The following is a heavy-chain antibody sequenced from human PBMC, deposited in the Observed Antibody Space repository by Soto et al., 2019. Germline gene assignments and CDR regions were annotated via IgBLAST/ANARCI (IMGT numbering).Heavy chain of an antibody. CDR3: AKDYLTAGYNSGWYDH. V-gene: IGHV3-9*01. Sequence: SLRLSCAASGFTFDDYGMHWVRQAPGKGLEWVSGISWNSGSIGYADSVKGRFTISRDNARSSLYLQMNSLRAEDTALYYCAKDYLTAGYNSGWYDHWGQGTLVTVSS. CDR1: GFTFDDYG. D-gene: IGHD6-19*01. J-gene: IGHJ5*02. CDR2: ISWNSGSI.